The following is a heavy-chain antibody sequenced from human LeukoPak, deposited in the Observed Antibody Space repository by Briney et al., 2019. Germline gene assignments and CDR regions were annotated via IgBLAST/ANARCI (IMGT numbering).Heavy chain of an antibody. CDR1: GFTFDDYG. CDR2: INWNGGST. J-gene: IGHJ4*02. Sequence: GGSLRLSCAASGFTFDDYGMNWVRQAPGKGLEGVSGINWNGGSTGYADTVKARFTIYRDNAKNSLYLQMNSLRAEDTALYYCARDRGTYYDFWSGYPDYWGQGTLVTVSS. V-gene: IGHV3-20*04. CDR3: ARDRGTYYDFWSGYPDY. D-gene: IGHD3-3*01.